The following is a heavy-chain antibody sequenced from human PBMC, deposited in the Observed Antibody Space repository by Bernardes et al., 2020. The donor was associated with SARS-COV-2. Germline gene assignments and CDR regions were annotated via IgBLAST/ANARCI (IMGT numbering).Heavy chain of an antibody. CDR1: GGSISSSSYY. J-gene: IGHJ4*02. Sequence: SETLSLTCTVSGGSISSSSYYWGWIRQPPGKGLEWIGSIYYSGSTYYNPSLKSRVTISVDTSKNQFSLKLSSVTAADTAVYYCANGGTITMVRGVIIAPRLFGYWGQGTLVTVSS. CDR3: ANGGTITMVRGVIIAPRLFGY. D-gene: IGHD3-10*01. V-gene: IGHV4-39*01. CDR2: IYYSGST.